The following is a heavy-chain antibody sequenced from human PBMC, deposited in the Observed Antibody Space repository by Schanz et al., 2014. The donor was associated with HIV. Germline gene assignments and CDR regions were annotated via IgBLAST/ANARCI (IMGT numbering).Heavy chain of an antibody. Sequence: EVQLVESGGGLVQPGRSLRLSCAASGFTFDDYAMHWVRQAPGKGLEWVSCISWNSGSIGYADSVKGRFTISRDNAKNTLYLQMNSLRDEDTAVYYCARRSSDGGYYDNWGQGTLVTVSS. D-gene: IGHD2-15*01. CDR2: ISWNSGSI. V-gene: IGHV3-9*01. J-gene: IGHJ4*02. CDR1: GFTFDDYA. CDR3: ARRSSDGGYYDN.